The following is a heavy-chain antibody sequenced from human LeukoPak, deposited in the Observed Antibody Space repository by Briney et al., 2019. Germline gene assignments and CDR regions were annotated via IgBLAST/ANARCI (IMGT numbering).Heavy chain of an antibody. Sequence: GRSLRLSCAASGFTFSSYAMHWVRQAPGKGLEWVSSISSSSSYIYYADSVKGRFTISRDNAKNSLYLQMNSLRAEHTAVYYCARDGDGASYWGQGTLVTVSS. CDR2: ISSSSSYI. V-gene: IGHV3-21*04. CDR1: GFTFSSYA. D-gene: IGHD1-26*01. CDR3: ARDGDGASY. J-gene: IGHJ4*02.